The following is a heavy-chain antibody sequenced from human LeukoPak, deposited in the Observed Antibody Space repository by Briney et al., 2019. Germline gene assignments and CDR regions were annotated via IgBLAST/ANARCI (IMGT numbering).Heavy chain of an antibody. Sequence: GGSLRLSCAASGFTFSSYSMNWVRQAPGKGLEWVASISSSNSYIFYADSVKGRFTISRDNAKNSLYLQMNSLRAEDTAVYYCAKDLAYGDYFDYWGQGTLVTVSS. CDR2: ISSSNSYI. J-gene: IGHJ4*02. CDR3: AKDLAYGDYFDY. D-gene: IGHD4-17*01. CDR1: GFTFSSYS. V-gene: IGHV3-21*01.